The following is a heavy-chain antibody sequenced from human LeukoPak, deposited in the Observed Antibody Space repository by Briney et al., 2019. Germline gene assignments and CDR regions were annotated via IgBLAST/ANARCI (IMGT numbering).Heavy chain of an antibody. V-gene: IGHV3-48*01. CDR1: GFTFSSYS. CDR2: ISSSSRTI. D-gene: IGHD4-17*01. Sequence: GGSLRLSCAASGFTFSSYSMNWVRQAPGKGLECVSFISSSSRTIFYADSVKARFTISRDNAKNSLYLQMNSLRAEDTAVYYCARYAYGDRSSFDYWGQRTLVTVSS. J-gene: IGHJ4*02. CDR3: ARYAYGDRSSFDY.